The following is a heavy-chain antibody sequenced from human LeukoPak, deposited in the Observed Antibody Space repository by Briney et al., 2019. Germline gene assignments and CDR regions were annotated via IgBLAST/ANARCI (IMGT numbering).Heavy chain of an antibody. Sequence: NSSETLSLTCAVSGGSISSGGYSWSWIRQPPGKGLEWIGYIYHSGSTYYNPSLKSRVTISVDRSKNQFSLKLSSVTAADTAVYYCARDRGYGGNGEFDYWGQGTLVTVSS. J-gene: IGHJ4*02. CDR1: GGSISSGGYS. V-gene: IGHV4-30-2*01. CDR3: ARDRGYGGNGEFDY. D-gene: IGHD5-12*01. CDR2: IYHSGST.